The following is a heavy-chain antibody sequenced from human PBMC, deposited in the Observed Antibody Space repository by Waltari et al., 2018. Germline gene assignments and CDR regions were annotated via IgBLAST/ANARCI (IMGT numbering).Heavy chain of an antibody. CDR1: DFSFSNYI. Sequence: EVQLVESGGGLVKPGGSLRLSCAASDFSFSNYIMNWVPQAPGKGLEWVSSISRSSSYIYYADSVKGRFTISRDNAKNSLYLQMNSLRAEDTAVYYCARGSVGSGSYDDYYGVDVWGQGTTVTVSS. J-gene: IGHJ6*02. CDR2: ISRSSSYI. D-gene: IGHD1-26*01. CDR3: ARGSVGSGSYDDYYGVDV. V-gene: IGHV3-21*01.